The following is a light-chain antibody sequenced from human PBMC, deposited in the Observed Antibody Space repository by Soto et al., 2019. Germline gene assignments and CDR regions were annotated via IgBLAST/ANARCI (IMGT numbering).Light chain of an antibody. Sequence: EIVLTQSPGTLSLSPGERATLSCRASQSVSSYLAWYQQKPGQAPRLLIYDASNRSTGIPDRFSGSGSGTDFTLAISILEPEDFAVYYCQQYDTSPPYTFGQGTKLEIK. CDR2: DAS. J-gene: IGKJ2*01. V-gene: IGKV3-20*01. CDR1: QSVSSY. CDR3: QQYDTSPPYT.